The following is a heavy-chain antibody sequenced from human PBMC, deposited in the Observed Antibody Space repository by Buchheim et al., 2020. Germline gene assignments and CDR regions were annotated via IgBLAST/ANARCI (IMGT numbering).Heavy chain of an antibody. Sequence: EVQLVESGGGLVQPGGSLRLSCAASGFTFSDHYMDWVRQAPGKGLEWAARIRKKANSYSTEYAASVKGSFIISRDYSKNSLYLQMNSLKTEDTAVYYCARSDYGDYFDYWGQGTL. J-gene: IGHJ4*02. CDR1: GFTFSDHY. CDR3: ARSDYGDYFDY. D-gene: IGHD4-17*01. V-gene: IGHV3-72*01. CDR2: IRKKANSYST.